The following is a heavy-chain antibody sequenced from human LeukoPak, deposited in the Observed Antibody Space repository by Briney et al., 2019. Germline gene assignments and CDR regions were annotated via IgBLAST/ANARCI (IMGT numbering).Heavy chain of an antibody. Sequence: GSVKVSCKASGYTFTSYGISWVRQAPGQGLEWMGIINPSGGSTSYAQKFQGRVTMTRDTSTNTVYMELSSLRSEDTAVYYCARDLGPGDYGSGSYIFGVLDYWGQGTLVTVSS. V-gene: IGHV1-46*01. CDR3: ARDLGPGDYGSGSYIFGVLDY. D-gene: IGHD3-10*01. CDR1: GYTFTSYG. CDR2: INPSGGST. J-gene: IGHJ4*02.